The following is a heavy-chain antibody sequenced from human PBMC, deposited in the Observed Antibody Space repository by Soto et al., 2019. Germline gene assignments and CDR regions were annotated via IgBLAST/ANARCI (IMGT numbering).Heavy chain of an antibody. J-gene: IGHJ4*02. V-gene: IGHV1-18*01. CDR3: ASDKEEYYYDSSDYSRY. D-gene: IGHD3-22*01. Sequence: QVQLVQSGTEVKKPGASVKVSCKASGYTFTSYGISWVRQAPGQGLEWMGRISANSGKINYAQKLQGRVTMTTDTSTDTGYMDLRSLRPDDTPVYYCASDKEEYYYDSSDYSRYWGQGTLVTVSS. CDR1: GYTFTSYG. CDR2: ISANSGKI.